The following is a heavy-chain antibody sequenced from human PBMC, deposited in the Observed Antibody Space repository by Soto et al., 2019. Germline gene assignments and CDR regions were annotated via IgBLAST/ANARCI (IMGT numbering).Heavy chain of an antibody. D-gene: IGHD4-4*01. CDR1: GGTFSSYA. J-gene: IGHJ6*02. Sequence: QVQLVQSGAEVKKPGSSVKVSCKASGGTFSSYAISWVRQAPGQGLEWMGGIIPIFGTANYAQKFQGRVTITADESPSTAYMELSSLRSEDTAVYYCARYPPVTTSYYYYGMDVWGHGTTVTVSS. CDR2: IIPIFGTA. CDR3: ARYPPVTTSYYYYGMDV. V-gene: IGHV1-69*12.